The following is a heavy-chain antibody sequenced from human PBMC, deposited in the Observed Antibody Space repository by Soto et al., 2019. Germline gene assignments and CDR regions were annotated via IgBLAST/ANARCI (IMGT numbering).Heavy chain of an antibody. CDR1: GGSISGYC. Sequence: SETLSLTCTVSGGSISGYCLGGIRQRPGKGLEWIGYMYYSGSASYNPSLKSRVTISVDRSQSQLSLKLISVPAADTAVYYCARCMPIKTVTNGEFFDYWGQGIVVTVS. CDR2: MYYSGSA. J-gene: IGHJ4*02. CDR3: ARCMPIKTVTNGEFFDY. V-gene: IGHV4-59*01. D-gene: IGHD4-17*01.